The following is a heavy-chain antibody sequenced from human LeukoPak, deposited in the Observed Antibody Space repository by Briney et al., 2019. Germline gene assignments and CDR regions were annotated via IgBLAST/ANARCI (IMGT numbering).Heavy chain of an antibody. D-gene: IGHD3-22*01. CDR1: GFTFSSYG. CDR2: ISYDGSNK. J-gene: IGHJ4*02. Sequence: GGSLRLSCAASGFTFSSYGMHWVRQAPGKGLEWVAVISYDGSNKYYADSVKGRSTISRDNSKNTLYLQMNSLRAEDTAVYYCAKDPISPTRGIVVVGYFDYWGQGTLVTVSS. CDR3: AKDPISPTRGIVVVGYFDY. V-gene: IGHV3-30*18.